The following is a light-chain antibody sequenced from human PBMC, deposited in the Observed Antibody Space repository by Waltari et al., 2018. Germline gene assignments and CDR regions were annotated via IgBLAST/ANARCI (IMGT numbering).Light chain of an antibody. V-gene: IGLV5-39*01. CDR3: AIWYSSTWV. J-gene: IGLJ3*02. CDR2: YKSDSDK. Sequence: QPVLTQPTSLSASPGASARFTCTLRSGLNVGTYRIYWYQQKPGSLPRYPLRYKSDSDKQQGSGVPSRFSGSNDASTNAGLLLISGLQSEDEADYYCAIWYSSTWVFGGGTKLTVL. CDR1: SGLNVGTYR.